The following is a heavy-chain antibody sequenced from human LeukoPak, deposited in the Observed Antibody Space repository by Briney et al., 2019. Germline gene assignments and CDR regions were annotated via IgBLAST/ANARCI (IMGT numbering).Heavy chain of an antibody. CDR1: GGSISSNY. CDR2: IYYTGST. D-gene: IGHD3-9*01. V-gene: IGHV4-59*08. J-gene: IGHJ3*02. CDR3: ARHIVYDILTGSHGNAFDI. Sequence: SETLSLTCAVSGGSISSNYGSWIRQPPGKGLEWIGYIYYTGSTNYNPSLKSRVTLSVDTSKNQFSLRLTYVTAADTAVYYCARHIVYDILTGSHGNAFDIWGQGALVTVSS.